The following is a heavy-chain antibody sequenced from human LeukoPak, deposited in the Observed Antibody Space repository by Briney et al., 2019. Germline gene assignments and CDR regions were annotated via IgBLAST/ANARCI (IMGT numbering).Heavy chain of an antibody. J-gene: IGHJ6*03. D-gene: IGHD2-8*02. CDR3: ASDQLGGDPTGYYYYYMDV. Sequence: PGGSLRLSCTAPGFTFGDDAMSWFRQAPGKGLEWVGFMRRKQYCGAIEYAASVRGRFTISRDDSKSIDYIQMNSLKTEDTAVYYCASDQLGGDPTGYYYYYMDVWGKGTTVTVSS. V-gene: IGHV3-49*03. CDR1: GFTFGDDA. CDR2: MRRKQYCGAI.